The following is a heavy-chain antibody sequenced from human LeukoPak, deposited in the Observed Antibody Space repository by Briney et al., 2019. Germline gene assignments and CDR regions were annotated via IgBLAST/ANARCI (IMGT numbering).Heavy chain of an antibody. J-gene: IGHJ6*02. D-gene: IGHD2-21*02. V-gene: IGHV3-21*01. CDR2: ISSSSSYI. Sequence: GGSLRLSCAASGFTFSSYSMNWVRQAPGKGLEWVSSISSSSSYIHYADSVKGRFTISRDNAKNSLYLQMNSLRAEDTAVYYCARDLGDNLPYYYYGMDVWGQGTTVTVSS. CDR3: ARDLGDNLPYYYYGMDV. CDR1: GFTFSSYS.